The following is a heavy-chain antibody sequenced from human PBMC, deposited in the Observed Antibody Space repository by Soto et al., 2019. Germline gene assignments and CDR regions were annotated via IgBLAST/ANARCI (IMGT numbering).Heavy chain of an antibody. J-gene: IGHJ6*02. D-gene: IGHD2-2*01. Sequence: QVQLVQSGAEVKKPGSSVKVSCTASGGTFSSYAISWVRQAPGQGLEWMGGIIPIFGTANYAQKFQGRVTITADESTSTAYMELSSLRSEDTAVYYCARDRYGESSSTSCYGMDVWGQGTTVTVSS. CDR2: IIPIFGTA. CDR3: ARDRYGESSSTSCYGMDV. V-gene: IGHV1-69*01. CDR1: GGTFSSYA.